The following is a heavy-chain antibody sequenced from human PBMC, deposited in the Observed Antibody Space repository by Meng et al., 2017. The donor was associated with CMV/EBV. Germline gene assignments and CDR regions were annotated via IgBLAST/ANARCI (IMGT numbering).Heavy chain of an antibody. Sequence: SGYTFTTYGISWVRPAPGQGLEWMGWISAYNGSTNYAQRIQGRVTMTTDTSRSTAYMELRSLRYDDTAVYYCARDLIAVRPGWFDPWGQGTLVTVSS. CDR1: GYTFTTYG. V-gene: IGHV1-18*01. CDR2: ISAYNGST. CDR3: ARDLIAVRPGWFDP. J-gene: IGHJ5*02. D-gene: IGHD6-6*01.